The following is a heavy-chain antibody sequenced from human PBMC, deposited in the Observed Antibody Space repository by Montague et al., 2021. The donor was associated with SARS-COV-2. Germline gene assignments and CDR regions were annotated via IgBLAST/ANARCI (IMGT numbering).Heavy chain of an antibody. V-gene: IGHV3-21*01. J-gene: IGHJ4*02. D-gene: IGHD5-24*01. CDR3: TRDGEMATIRYYFDY. Sequence: SLRLSCAASGFTFSSYSMNWVRQAPGKGLEWVSSINTGGSYMYYADSVKGRFTISRDNAKKSLYLQMHSLKAEDTAVYFCTRDGEMATIRYYFDYWSQGTLVTVSS. CDR1: GFTFSSYS. CDR2: INTGGSYM.